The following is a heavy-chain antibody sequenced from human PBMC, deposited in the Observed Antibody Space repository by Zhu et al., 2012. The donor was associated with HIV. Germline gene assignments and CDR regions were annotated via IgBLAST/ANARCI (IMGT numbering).Heavy chain of an antibody. V-gene: IGHV3-23*01. D-gene: IGHD3-22*01. CDR2: ISGSGGST. CDR3: AKGAGYYYDSSGYGGYFQH. Sequence: EVQLLESGGGLVQPGGSLRLSCAASGFTFSSYAMSWVRQAPGKGLEWVSAISGSGGSTYYAGSVKGRFTISRDNSKNTLYLQMNSLRAEDTAVYYCAKGAGYYYDSSGYGGYFQHWGQGTLVTVSS. CDR1: GFTFSSYA. J-gene: IGHJ1*01.